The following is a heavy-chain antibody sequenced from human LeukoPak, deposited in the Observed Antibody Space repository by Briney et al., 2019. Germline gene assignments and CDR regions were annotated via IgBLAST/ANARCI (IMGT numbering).Heavy chain of an antibody. V-gene: IGHV3-7*01. J-gene: IGHJ4*02. CDR3: ARSDSIGSVDY. CDR1: EVAFSIYW. D-gene: IGHD2-21*01. Sequence: PGGSLRLSCAASEVAFSIYWMSWVRQAPGKGLEWVANINHHGSDKWYVDSVKGRFTIARDNTDNSLSLQMNSLRVEDTAVYYCARSDSIGSVDYWGQGTLITVSS. CDR2: INHHGSDK.